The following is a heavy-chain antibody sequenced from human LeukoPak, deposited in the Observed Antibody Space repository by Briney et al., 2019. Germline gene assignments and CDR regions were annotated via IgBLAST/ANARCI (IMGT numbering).Heavy chain of an antibody. J-gene: IGHJ4*02. D-gene: IGHD3-22*01. CDR1: GFTFSDYG. CDR3: AKHPGWLSSSYYFDY. V-gene: IGHV3-23*01. Sequence: PGRSLRLSCAASGFTFSDYGMSWVRQAPGKGLEWVSAIGGSGGTTYYADSVKGRFTISRDNSKNTLYLQMNSLRAEDTAVYYCAKHPGWLSSSYYFDYWGQGTLVTVSS. CDR2: IGGSGGTT.